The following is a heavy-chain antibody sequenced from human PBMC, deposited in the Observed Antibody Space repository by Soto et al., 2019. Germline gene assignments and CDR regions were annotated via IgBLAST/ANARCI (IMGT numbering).Heavy chain of an antibody. D-gene: IGHD3-3*01. V-gene: IGHV1-46*01. CDR1: GYTFTRYY. Sequence: ASVKVSCKASGYTFTRYYMHWVRQAPGQRLERKGIINPSGGSTSYAQKFQGRVTMTRDTSTSTVYMELSSLRSDDTAVYYCARYGGLRFLEWLSPYYFDYWGQGTLVTVSS. J-gene: IGHJ4*02. CDR3: ARYGGLRFLEWLSPYYFDY. CDR2: INPSGGST.